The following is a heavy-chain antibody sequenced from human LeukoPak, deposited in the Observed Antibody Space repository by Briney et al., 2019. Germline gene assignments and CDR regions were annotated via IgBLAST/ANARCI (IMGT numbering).Heavy chain of an antibody. Sequence: PGGSLRLSCADSGFTVSSNYMTWVRQAPGKGLEWVAVLYSGGHTFYADSVRGRFTISRDNSKNTLYLELNSLRVDDTAVYYCARGGGDDWLKFYFDYWGQGTLVTVSS. CDR3: ARGGGDDWLKFYFDY. J-gene: IGHJ4*02. CDR2: LYSGGHT. CDR1: GFTVSSNY. D-gene: IGHD2-21*02. V-gene: IGHV3-53*01.